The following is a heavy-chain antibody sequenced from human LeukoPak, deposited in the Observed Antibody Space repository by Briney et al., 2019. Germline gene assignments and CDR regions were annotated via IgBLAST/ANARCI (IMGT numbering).Heavy chain of an antibody. CDR3: ARDFRAAPQAFDI. V-gene: IGHV1-69*13. CDR2: IIPIFGTA. J-gene: IGHJ3*02. CDR1: GGTFSSYA. D-gene: IGHD3-10*01. Sequence: SVKVSCKASGGTFSSYAISWVRQAPGQGLEWMGGIIPIFGTANYAQKFQGRVTITADESTSTAYMELSSLRSEDTAVYYCARDFRAAPQAFDIWGQGTMVTVSS.